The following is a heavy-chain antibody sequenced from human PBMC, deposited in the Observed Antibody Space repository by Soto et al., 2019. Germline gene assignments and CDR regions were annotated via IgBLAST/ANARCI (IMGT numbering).Heavy chain of an antibody. CDR2: LTGHGDST. CDR3: APQSSYSRTHSLDY. CDR1: GFTFSYYA. Sequence: EVQLLESGGGLVQPGGSLRLSCAASGFTFSYYAMTWVRQAPGKGLEWVSGLTGHGDSTYYADSVKGRFTISRDNSKNTLYLQMSSLRAGDTAVYYCAPQSSYSRTHSLDYWGQGTLVTVSS. V-gene: IGHV3-23*01. J-gene: IGHJ4*02. D-gene: IGHD6-13*01.